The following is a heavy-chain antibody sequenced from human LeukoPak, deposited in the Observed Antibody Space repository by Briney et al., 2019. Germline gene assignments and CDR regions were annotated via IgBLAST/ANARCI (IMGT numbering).Heavy chain of an antibody. Sequence: GGSLRLSCAASGFTFTTYWMSWVRQAPGKGLEWVSSISSSSNYIFYADSLKGRFTTSRDNVKNLLYLQMNSLRAEDTAVYYCARVQRGIAVALDYWGQGTLATVSS. CDR1: GFTFTTYW. CDR3: ARVQRGIAVALDY. J-gene: IGHJ4*02. V-gene: IGHV3-21*01. CDR2: ISSSSNYI. D-gene: IGHD6-19*01.